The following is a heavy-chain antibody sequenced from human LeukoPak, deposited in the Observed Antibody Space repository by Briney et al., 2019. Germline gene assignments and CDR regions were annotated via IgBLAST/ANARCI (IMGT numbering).Heavy chain of an antibody. D-gene: IGHD1-26*01. CDR1: GFTFSSYS. CDR2: ISSSSSTI. V-gene: IGHV3-48*04. Sequence: GGSLRLSCAASGFTFSSYSMNWVRQAPGKGLEWVSYISSSSSTIYYADSVKGRFTISRDNAKNSLYLQMNSLKTEDTAVYYCTSGIVGATDYWGQGTLVTVSS. J-gene: IGHJ4*02. CDR3: TSGIVGATDY.